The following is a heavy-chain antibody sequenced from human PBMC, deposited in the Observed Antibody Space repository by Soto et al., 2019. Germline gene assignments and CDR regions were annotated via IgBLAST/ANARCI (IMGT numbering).Heavy chain of an antibody. CDR2: IIPIFGTA. CDR3: ASRGRLWSGGETPYYYYGMDV. V-gene: IGHV1-69*13. Sequence: GASVKVSCKASGGTFSSYAISWVRQAPGQGLEWMGGIIPIFGTANYAQKFQGRVTITVDESTSTAYMELSSLRSEDTAVYYCASRGRLWSGGETPYYYYGMDVWGQGTTVTVSS. CDR1: GGTFSSYA. J-gene: IGHJ6*02. D-gene: IGHD3-3*01.